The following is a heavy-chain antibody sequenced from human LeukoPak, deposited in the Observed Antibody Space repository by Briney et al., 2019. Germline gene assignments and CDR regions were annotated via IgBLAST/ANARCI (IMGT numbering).Heavy chain of an antibody. J-gene: IGHJ6*02. V-gene: IGHV3-30*02. D-gene: IGHD2-15*01. CDR3: AKPRYCSGGSCLEDYYYGMDV. CDR1: GFPFSSYG. Sequence: GGSLRLSCAASGFPFSSYGMHWVRQAPGKGLEWVAFIRYDGSNKYYADSVTGRFTISRDNSKNTLYLQMNSLRAEDTAVYYCAKPRYCSGGSCLEDYYYGMDVWGQGTTVTVSS. CDR2: IRYDGSNK.